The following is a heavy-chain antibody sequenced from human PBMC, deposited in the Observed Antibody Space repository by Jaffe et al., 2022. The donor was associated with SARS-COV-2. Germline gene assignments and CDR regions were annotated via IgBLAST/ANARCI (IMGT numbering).Heavy chain of an antibody. V-gene: IGHV4-39*01. Sequence: QLQLQESGPGLVKPSETLSLTCTVSGGSISSSSYYWGWIRQPPGKGLEWIGSIYYSGSTYYNPSLKSRVTISVDTSKNQFSLKLSSVTAADTAVYYCAKYYYDSSGYPFDYWGQGTLVTVSS. J-gene: IGHJ4*02. CDR2: IYYSGST. D-gene: IGHD3-22*01. CDR3: AKYYYDSSGYPFDY. CDR1: GGSISSSSYY.